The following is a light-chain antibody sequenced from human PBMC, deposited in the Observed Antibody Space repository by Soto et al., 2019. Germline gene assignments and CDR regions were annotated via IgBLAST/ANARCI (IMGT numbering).Light chain of an antibody. Sequence: ETVMTQSPATLSVSPGEIATLSCRASQSVSNNLAWFQQKPGQAPRLLIHGASTRATGVPARFSGSGSGTEFTLAISSLQSEDFAVYYCRQSNNLPFTFGPGTKVDSK. V-gene: IGKV3-15*01. J-gene: IGKJ3*01. CDR1: QSVSNN. CDR3: RQSNNLPFT. CDR2: GAS.